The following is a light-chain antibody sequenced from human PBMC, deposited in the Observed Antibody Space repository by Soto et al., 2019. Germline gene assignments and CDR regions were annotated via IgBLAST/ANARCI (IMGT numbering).Light chain of an antibody. V-gene: IGKV3-20*01. CDR2: GAS. CDR1: QSVSSSY. Sequence: EIVLTQSPGTLSLSPGERATLSCRASQSVSSSYLAWYQQKPGQAPRLLIYGASSRATGIPDRFSGSGSGTDFTLTXSRLEXEDFAVYYCQQYGNSPYTFGPGTKLEIK. J-gene: IGKJ2*01. CDR3: QQYGNSPYT.